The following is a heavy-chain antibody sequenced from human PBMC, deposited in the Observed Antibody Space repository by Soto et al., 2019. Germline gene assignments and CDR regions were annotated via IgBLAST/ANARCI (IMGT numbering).Heavy chain of an antibody. Sequence: SETLSLTCTVSGGSISSYYWSWIRQPPGKGLEWIGYIYYSGSTNYNPSLKSRVTISVDTSKNQFSLKLSSVTAEDTAVYYCARFFHYGVTPYFDYWCQGTLLSVST. J-gene: IGHJ4*02. D-gene: IGHD4-17*01. CDR2: IYYSGST. V-gene: IGHV4-59*01. CDR3: ARFFHYGVTPYFDY. CDR1: GGSISSYY.